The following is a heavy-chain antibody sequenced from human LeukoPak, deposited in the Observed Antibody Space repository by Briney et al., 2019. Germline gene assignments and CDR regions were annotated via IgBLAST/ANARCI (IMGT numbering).Heavy chain of an antibody. CDR1: GGSISSGGYY. V-gene: IGHV4-31*03. CDR3: ARAEIVVVKAGAFDI. Sequence: PSQTLSLTCTVSGGSISSGGYYWSWIRQHPGKGLEWFGYIYYSGSTYYNPSLKSRVTISVDTSKNQFSLKLSSVTAADTAVYYCARAEIVVVKAGAFDIWGQGTMVTVSS. J-gene: IGHJ3*02. D-gene: IGHD3-22*01. CDR2: IYYSGST.